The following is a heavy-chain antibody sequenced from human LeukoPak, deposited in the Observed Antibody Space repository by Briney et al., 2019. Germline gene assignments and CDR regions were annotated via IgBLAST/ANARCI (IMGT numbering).Heavy chain of an antibody. Sequence: SETLSLTCSVSGGSITSSSYYWAWLRQPPETGREWIGSIYYTGGTNYSPSLKSRVTISVDTSKNQFSLKLSSVTAADTAVYYCARHGGTRVTLVEVYYFDYWGQGTLATVSS. CDR2: IYYTGGT. D-gene: IGHD4-11*01. CDR3: ARHGGTRVTLVEVYYFDY. J-gene: IGHJ4*02. V-gene: IGHV4-39*01. CDR1: GGSITSSSYY.